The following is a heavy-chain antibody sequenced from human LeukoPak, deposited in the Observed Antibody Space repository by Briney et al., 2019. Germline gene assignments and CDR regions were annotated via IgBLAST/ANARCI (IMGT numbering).Heavy chain of an antibody. Sequence: PSETLSLTCAVSGGSISSGGYSWSWIQQPPGKGLEWIGYIYHSGTTYYNPSLKSRVTISVDTSKNQFSLKLSSVTAADTAVYYCAREDVDTAMVTKRYFDYWGQGTLVTVSS. J-gene: IGHJ4*02. CDR3: AREDVDTAMVTKRYFDY. V-gene: IGHV4-30-2*05. CDR1: GGSISSGGYS. CDR2: IYHSGTT. D-gene: IGHD5-18*01.